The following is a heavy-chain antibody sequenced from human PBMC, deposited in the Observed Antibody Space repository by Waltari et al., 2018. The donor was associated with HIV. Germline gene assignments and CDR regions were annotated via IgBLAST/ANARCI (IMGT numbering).Heavy chain of an antibody. J-gene: IGHJ4*02. CDR3: ARGIPSSSGWSVSDY. CDR1: GSTSPSYG. D-gene: IGHD6-19*01. CDR2: ISAYNGNT. V-gene: IGHV1-18*01. Sequence: QVQLVQSGAGVKKPGASVTVACKASGSTSPSYGNSWVRQDPGQGLEWMGWISAYNGNTHYAQKLHGRVTMTTDTATSTAYMELRSLRSDDTAVYYCARGIPSSSGWSVSDYWGQGTLVTVSS.